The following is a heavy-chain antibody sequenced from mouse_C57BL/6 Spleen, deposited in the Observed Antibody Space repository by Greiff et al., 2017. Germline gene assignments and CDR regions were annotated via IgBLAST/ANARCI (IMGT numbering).Heavy chain of an antibody. D-gene: IGHD1-1*01. Sequence: QVQLKQPGAELVKPGASVKLSCKASGYTFTSYWMHWVKQRPGRGLEWIGRIDPNSGGTKYNEKFKSKATLTVDKPSSTAYMQLSSLTSEDSAVYYCAKGSYYYGSSPYYAMDYWGQGTSVTVSS. CDR2: IDPNSGGT. V-gene: IGHV1-72*01. CDR3: AKGSYYYGSSPYYAMDY. CDR1: GYTFTSYW. J-gene: IGHJ4*01.